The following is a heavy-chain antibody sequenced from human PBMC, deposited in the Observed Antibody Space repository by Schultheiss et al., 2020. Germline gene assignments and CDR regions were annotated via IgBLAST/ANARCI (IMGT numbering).Heavy chain of an antibody. CDR1: GGSISSGGYY. CDR2: IYYSGST. V-gene: IGHV4-61*08. J-gene: IGHJ4*02. D-gene: IGHD3-3*01. Sequence: SETLSLTCTVSGGSISSGGYYWSWIRQPPGKGLEWIGYIYYSGSTNYNPSLKSRVTISVDTSKNQFSLKLSSVTAADTAVYYCARGGDFWSGYYTFDYWGQGTLGTVSS. CDR3: ARGGDFWSGYYTFDY.